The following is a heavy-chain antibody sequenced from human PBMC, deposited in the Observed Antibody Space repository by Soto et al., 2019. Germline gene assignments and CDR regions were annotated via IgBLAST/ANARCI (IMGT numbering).Heavy chain of an antibody. D-gene: IGHD3-16*01. CDR2: IYWNDDK. CDR1: GFSLSASGVG. J-gene: IGHJ4*01. Sequence: PTHTLTLTCAFSGFSLSASGVGVGWIRQPPGKALEWPALIYWNDDKRYSPSLKSRLTITKDTSKNQVVLTMTNMDPGDIGTYYCAHTILVTVGGDMHRFD. V-gene: IGHV2-5*01. CDR3: AHTILVTVGGDMHRFD.